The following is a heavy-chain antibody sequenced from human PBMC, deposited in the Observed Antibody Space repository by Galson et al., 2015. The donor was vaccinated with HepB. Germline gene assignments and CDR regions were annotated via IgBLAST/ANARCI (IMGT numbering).Heavy chain of an antibody. CDR3: ATKHYEIAAYFDY. D-gene: IGHD3-9*01. CDR1: GYTLTELS. Sequence: SCKVSGYTLTELSMHWVRQAPGKGLEWMGGFDPEDGETIYAQKFQGRVTMTEDTSTNTAYMELSSLRSEDTAVYYCATKHYEIAAYFDYWGQGTLVTVSS. J-gene: IGHJ4*02. CDR2: FDPEDGET. V-gene: IGHV1-24*01.